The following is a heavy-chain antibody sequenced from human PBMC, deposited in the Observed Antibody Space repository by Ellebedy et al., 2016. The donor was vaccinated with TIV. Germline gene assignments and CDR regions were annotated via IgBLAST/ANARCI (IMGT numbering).Heavy chain of an antibody. CDR2: INPSGST. J-gene: IGHJ4*02. V-gene: IGHV1-46*01. D-gene: IGHD4-17*01. Sequence: AASVKVSCKASGYTFTSYYMHWVRQAPGQGLEWMGLINPSGSTSYAQKFQGRVSLTRDTSTSTVYMELSRLRSDDTAVYYCARLGLDGDWYYLDYWGQGTLVTVSS. CDR3: ARLGLDGDWYYLDY. CDR1: GYTFTSYY.